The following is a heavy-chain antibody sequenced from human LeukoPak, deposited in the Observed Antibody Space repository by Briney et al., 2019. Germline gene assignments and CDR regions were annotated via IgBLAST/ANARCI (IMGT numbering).Heavy chain of an antibody. Sequence: SETLSLTCTVSGGSISSYYWSWIRQPPGKGLEWIGYIYYSGSTNYNPSLRSRVTISVDTSKNQFSLKLSSVTAADTAVYYCARLGYSRVLSYWGQGTLVTVSS. J-gene: IGHJ4*02. CDR1: GGSISSYY. D-gene: IGHD6-13*01. CDR2: IYYSGST. V-gene: IGHV4-59*08. CDR3: ARLGYSRVLSY.